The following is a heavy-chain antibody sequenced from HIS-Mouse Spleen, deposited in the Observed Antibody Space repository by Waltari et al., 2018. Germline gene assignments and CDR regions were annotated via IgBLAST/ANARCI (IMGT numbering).Heavy chain of an antibody. CDR3: AREIPYSSSWYDWYFDL. J-gene: IGHJ2*01. Sequence: QLQLQESGPGLVKPSETLSLTCTFSGGSISSSSYYWGWIRQPPGKGLGWIGSIYYSGSNYYNPSLKSRVTISVDPYKNQFSLKLSSVTAADTAVYYCAREIPYSSSWYDWYFDLWGRGTLVTVSS. V-gene: IGHV4-39*07. CDR2: IYYSGSN. CDR1: GGSISSSSYY. D-gene: IGHD6-13*01.